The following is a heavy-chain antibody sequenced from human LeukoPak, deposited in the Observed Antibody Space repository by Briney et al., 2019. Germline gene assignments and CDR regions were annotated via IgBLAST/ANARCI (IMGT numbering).Heavy chain of an antibody. Sequence: SETLSLTCTVSGGSISSYYWSWIRQPPGEGLEWIGYISYSGSTNYNPSFKSRVTISVETSKTQYSLKLSSVTAADTAVYYCARYYFDRSGFYLLDYWGQGTLVTVSS. V-gene: IGHV4-59*08. D-gene: IGHD3-22*01. J-gene: IGHJ4*02. CDR3: ARYYFDRSGFYLLDY. CDR2: ISYSGST. CDR1: GGSISSYY.